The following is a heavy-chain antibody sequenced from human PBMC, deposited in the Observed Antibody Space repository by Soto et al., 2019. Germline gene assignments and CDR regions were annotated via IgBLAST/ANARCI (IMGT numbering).Heavy chain of an antibody. CDR1: GGSISSGGYY. CDR2: IYYSGST. J-gene: IGHJ6*02. Sequence: SETLSLTCTVSGGSISSGGYYWSWIRQHPGKGLEWIGYIYYSGSTYYNPSLKSRVTISVDTSKNQFSLKLSSVTAADTAVYYCARVPGIAAAGPSYYYYGMDVWGQGTTVTVSS. D-gene: IGHD6-13*01. CDR3: ARVPGIAAAGPSYYYYGMDV. V-gene: IGHV4-31*03.